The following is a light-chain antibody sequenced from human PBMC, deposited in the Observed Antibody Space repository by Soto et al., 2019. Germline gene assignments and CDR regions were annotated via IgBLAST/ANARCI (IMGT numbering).Light chain of an antibody. V-gene: IGKV4-1*01. CDR1: QTVFYGTNKKNY. J-gene: IGKJ4*01. CDR3: QQSYSPPLT. CDR2: WAS. Sequence: DIVMTQSPDSLAVSLGERATMNCKSSQTVFYGTNKKNYLAWYQHKPGQPPKLLIYWASTRESGVPDRFSGSTINSLQAEDVADYYCQQSYSPPLTFGGGTKVDIK.